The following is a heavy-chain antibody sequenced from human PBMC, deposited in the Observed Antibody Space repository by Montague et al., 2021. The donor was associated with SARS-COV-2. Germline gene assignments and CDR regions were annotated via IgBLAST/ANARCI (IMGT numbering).Heavy chain of an antibody. CDR3: AKQPGAGAVVYWYFDL. Sequence: SLRLSCAASGFAFNNFAMSWVRQAPGKGLEWVSSIFGSAAGTYYGDSVKGRFTISRDNSKYTLYLQMNSLRAEDTAKYYCAKQPGAGAVVYWYFDLWGRGTVVSVSS. CDR1: GFAFNNFA. D-gene: IGHD6-19*01. J-gene: IGHJ2*01. V-gene: IGHV3-23*01. CDR2: IFGSAAGT.